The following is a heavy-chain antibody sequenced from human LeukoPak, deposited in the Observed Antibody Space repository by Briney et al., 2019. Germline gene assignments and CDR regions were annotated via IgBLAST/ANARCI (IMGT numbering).Heavy chain of an antibody. D-gene: IGHD3-10*01. Sequence: GGSLRLSCAASGCTFSSYAMSWVRQAPGKGLEWVSAISGSGGSTYYADSVKGRFTISRDNSKNTLYLQMNSLRAEDTAVYYCANHPITMVRGVAYYYGMDVWGQGTTVTVSS. CDR2: ISGSGGST. CDR1: GCTFSSYA. J-gene: IGHJ6*02. V-gene: IGHV3-23*01. CDR3: ANHPITMVRGVAYYYGMDV.